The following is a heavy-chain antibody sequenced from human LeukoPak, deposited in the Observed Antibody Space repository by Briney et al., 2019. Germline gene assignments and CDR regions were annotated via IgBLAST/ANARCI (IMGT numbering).Heavy chain of an antibody. Sequence: SETLSLTCTISGGSVSDYYWSWIRQSPGKGLEWIGYIYHTGSTSYSPSLRSRVTISADASQNQFSLKLSSVTAADTAVYYCASRKLGNDYWGQGTLVTVSS. D-gene: IGHD7-27*01. CDR2: IYHTGST. J-gene: IGHJ4*02. V-gene: IGHV4-59*02. CDR3: ASRKLGNDY. CDR1: GGSVSDYY.